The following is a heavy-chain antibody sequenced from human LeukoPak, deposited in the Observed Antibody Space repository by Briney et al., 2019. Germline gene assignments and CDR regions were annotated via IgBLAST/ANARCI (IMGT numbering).Heavy chain of an antibody. CDR1: GYSFTSYW. J-gene: IGHJ4*02. CDR3: ARAPIRVRLDY. CDR2: ISPADSDT. Sequence: GESLKISCKGSGYSFTSYWIGWVRQMPGKGLEWMGIISPADSDTRYSPSFQGQVTISAYGSISTAYLQLSSLKASDTAMYYCARAPIRVRLDYWGQGTPVTVFS. V-gene: IGHV5-51*01.